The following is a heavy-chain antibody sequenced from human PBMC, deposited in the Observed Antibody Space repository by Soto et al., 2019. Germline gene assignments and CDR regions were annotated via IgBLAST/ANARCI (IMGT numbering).Heavy chain of an antibody. CDR3: ARDVINDSRGPDYGMDV. CDR2: IWYDGTNK. Sequence: QVQLVESGGGVVQPGGSLRLSCAASGFSFSSYGMHWVRQAPGKGLEWVALIWYDGTNKYYADSVKGPFTISRDNSKNTLYLKMNSLSAEDTAVYYCARDVINDSRGPDYGMDVWGQGTTVTVSS. CDR1: GFSFSSYG. D-gene: IGHD3-22*01. J-gene: IGHJ6*02. V-gene: IGHV3-33*01.